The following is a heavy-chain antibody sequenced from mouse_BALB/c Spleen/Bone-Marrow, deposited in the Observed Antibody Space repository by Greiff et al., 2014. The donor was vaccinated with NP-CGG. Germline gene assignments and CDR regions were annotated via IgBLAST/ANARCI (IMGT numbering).Heavy chain of an antibody. CDR1: GYAFSSSW. V-gene: IGHV1-82*01. J-gene: IGHJ4*01. CDR2: IYPGDGDT. D-gene: IGHD1-1*01. CDR3: ARSAYYGSSYGAMDY. Sequence: VQLVESGPELVKPGASVKISCTGSGYAFSSSWMNWVKQRPGQGLEWIGRIYPGDGDTNSNGRFKGKATLTADRSSNTAYMQLSSLTSVDSAVYFCARSAYYGSSYGAMDYWSQGTSVTVSS.